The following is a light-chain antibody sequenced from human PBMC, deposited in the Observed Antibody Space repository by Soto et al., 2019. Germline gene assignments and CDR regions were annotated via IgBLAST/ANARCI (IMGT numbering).Light chain of an antibody. CDR2: AAS. J-gene: IGKJ1*01. V-gene: IGKV1-39*01. CDR1: QSISNY. Sequence: DIQMTQSPSSLSASVGDRVTITCRASQSISNYLNWFQQKPGNPPKLLIYAASILQSGVPSRFSGRGSGTDFTLTISSLLPEDFATYYCQQTYSSPETFGQGTKVEI. CDR3: QQTYSSPET.